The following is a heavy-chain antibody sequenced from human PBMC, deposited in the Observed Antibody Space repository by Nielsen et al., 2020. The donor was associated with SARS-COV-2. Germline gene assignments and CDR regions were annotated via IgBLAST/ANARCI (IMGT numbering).Heavy chain of an antibody. V-gene: IGHV3-30*03. CDR3: ARDRYETTNRYHPPDN. CDR1: GFMFSTYA. D-gene: IGHD1-14*01. Sequence: GGSLRLSCSTSGFMFSTYAIHWVRQAPGKGLEWVALVLGGGVIKLYADSVRGRFTISRDNSNRSAYLQMDSLRTDDTALYFCARDRYETTNRYHPPDNWGQGTLVTVSS. CDR2: VLGGGVIK. J-gene: IGHJ4*02.